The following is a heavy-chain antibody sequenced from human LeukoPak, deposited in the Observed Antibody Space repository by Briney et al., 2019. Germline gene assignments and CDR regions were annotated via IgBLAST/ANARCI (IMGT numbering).Heavy chain of an antibody. J-gene: IGHJ5*02. D-gene: IGHD5-24*01. Sequence: KASETLSLTCTVSGGFISNFYWTWIRQPPGKGLEWIGYIHSSGRTSYNPSLKSRVTISLDTSKYQFSLKLSSVTAADTAVYYCARDDGSSMTNNINWYVHWGQGTLVTVSS. V-gene: IGHV4-59*01. CDR3: ARDDGSSMTNNINWYVH. CDR1: GGFISNFY. CDR2: IHSSGRT.